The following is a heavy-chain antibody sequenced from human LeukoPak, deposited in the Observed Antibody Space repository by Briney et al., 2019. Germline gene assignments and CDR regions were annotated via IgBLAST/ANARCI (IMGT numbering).Heavy chain of an antibody. V-gene: IGHV3-7*01. CDR2: IKQDGSEK. CDR1: GFTFSSYW. CDR3: ARDLYDILTASFFDY. D-gene: IGHD3-9*01. Sequence: GGSLRLSCAASGFTFSSYWMSWVRQAPGKGLEWVANIKQDGSEKYYVDSVKGRFTISRDNAKNSLYLQMNSLRAEDTAVYYCARDLYDILTASFFDYWGQGTLLTVSS. J-gene: IGHJ4*02.